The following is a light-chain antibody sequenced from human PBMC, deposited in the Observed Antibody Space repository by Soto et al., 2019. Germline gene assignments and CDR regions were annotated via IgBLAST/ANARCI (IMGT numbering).Light chain of an antibody. Sequence: QSALTQPASVSGSPGQSITISCTGTSSDVGGYNYVSWYQQHPDKAPKLMIYEVSNRPSGVSNRFSGSKSGNTASLTIAGLQAEDEADYYCSSYTSIGTLVFGGGTKVTVL. CDR1: SSDVGGYNY. CDR3: SSYTSIGTLV. CDR2: EVS. V-gene: IGLV2-14*01. J-gene: IGLJ2*01.